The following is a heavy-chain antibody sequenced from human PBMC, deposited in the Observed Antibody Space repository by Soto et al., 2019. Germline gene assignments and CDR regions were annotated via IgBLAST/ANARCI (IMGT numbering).Heavy chain of an antibody. J-gene: IGHJ6*02. V-gene: IGHV2-5*01. CDR1: GFSLSTSGVG. Sequence: SGPTLVKPTQTLTLTCTFSGFSLSTSGVGVGWIRQPPGKALEWLALIYWNDDKRYSPSLKSRLTITKATSKNQVVLTMTNMDPVDTATYYCARWGITFGGVIVHYGMDVWGQGTTVTVSS. D-gene: IGHD3-16*02. CDR3: ARWGITFGGVIVHYGMDV. CDR2: IYWNDDK.